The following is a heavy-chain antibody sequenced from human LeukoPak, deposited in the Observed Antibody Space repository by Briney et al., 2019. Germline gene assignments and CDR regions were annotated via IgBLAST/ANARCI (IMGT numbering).Heavy chain of an antibody. CDR1: GFTFSSYG. CDR3: ARLSAMGGYDI. D-gene: IGHD3-16*01. V-gene: IGHV3-33*08. J-gene: IGHJ3*02. CDR2: IRYDGNNE. Sequence: GRSLRLSCAASGFTFSSYGMHWVRQAPGKGLEWVASIRYDGNNEYYADSVKGRFTISRDNSKNTLFLQMNSLRAEDTAMYYCARLSAMGGYDIWGQGTMVTVSS.